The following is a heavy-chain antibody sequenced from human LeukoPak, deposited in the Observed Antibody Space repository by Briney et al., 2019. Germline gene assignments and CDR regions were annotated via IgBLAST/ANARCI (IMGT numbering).Heavy chain of an antibody. CDR1: GGSISNSYYY. J-gene: IGHJ4*02. V-gene: IGHV4-39*02. Sequence: SETLSLTCTVSGGSISNSYYYWGWIRQPPGKGLEWIGSIYYSGSTYYTPSLQSRVTISVDTSKKQFSLKLSSVTAADTAVYYCARDPRSANYYDSSGYPNDYWGQGTLVTVSS. CDR2: IYYSGST. D-gene: IGHD3-22*01. CDR3: ARDPRSANYYDSSGYPNDY.